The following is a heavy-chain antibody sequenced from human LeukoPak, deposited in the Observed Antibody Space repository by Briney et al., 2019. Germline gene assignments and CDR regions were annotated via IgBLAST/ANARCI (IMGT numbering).Heavy chain of an antibody. J-gene: IGHJ3*02. CDR3: ARGPRITIFGVVMANDAFDI. CDR2: INPKSGGT. D-gene: IGHD3-3*01. CDR1: GYTFTDYF. Sequence: ASVKVSCKASGYTFTDYFMNWVRQAPGQGLEWMGWINPKSGGTVYAQKFQGRVNMTRDTSSITAYMELSRLRFDDTVVYYCARGPRITIFGVVMANDAFDIWGQGTMVTVSS. V-gene: IGHV1-2*02.